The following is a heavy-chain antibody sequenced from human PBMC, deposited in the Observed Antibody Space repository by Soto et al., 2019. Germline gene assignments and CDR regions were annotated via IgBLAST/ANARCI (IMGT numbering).Heavy chain of an antibody. CDR3: ARDRGSSWHNYYYGMDV. CDR1: GFTFSSYS. J-gene: IGHJ6*02. V-gene: IGHV3-21*01. CDR2: ISSSSSYI. Sequence: GGSLRFSCAASGFTFSSYSMNWVRQAPGKGLEWVSSISSSSSYIYYADSVKGRFTISRDNAKNSLYLQMNSLRAEDTAVYYCARDRGSSWHNYYYGMDVWGQGTMVTVSS. D-gene: IGHD6-13*01.